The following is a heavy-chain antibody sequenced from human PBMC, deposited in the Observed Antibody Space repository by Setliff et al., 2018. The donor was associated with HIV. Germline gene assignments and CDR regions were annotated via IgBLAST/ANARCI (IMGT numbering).Heavy chain of an antibody. Sequence: SVTVSCQASGGILSTYATIWVRQAPGQGLEWLGGIIPLFGRASYAQKLQGRVTITADDSTNTAYMELSSLRSGDTAFYYCARETVPAYYYGSGSYRLHAFDVWGQGTMVTVSS. J-gene: IGHJ3*01. CDR3: ARETVPAYYYGSGSYRLHAFDV. V-gene: IGHV1-69*13. CDR2: IIPLFGRA. CDR1: GGILSTYA. D-gene: IGHD3-10*01.